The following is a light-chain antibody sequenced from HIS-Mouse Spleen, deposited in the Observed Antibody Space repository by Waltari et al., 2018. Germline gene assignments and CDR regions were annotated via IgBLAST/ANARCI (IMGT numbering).Light chain of an antibody. CDR1: SSDVGVYNY. J-gene: IGLJ1*01. CDR3: SSYAGSNNSLYV. Sequence: QSALTQPPSASGSPGQSVTISCTGTSSDVGVYNYVSCYQQHPGKAPKLMIYEVSKRPSGVPDRFSGSKSGNTASLTVSGLQAEDEADYYCSSYAGSNNSLYVFGTGTKVTVL. CDR2: EVS. V-gene: IGLV2-8*01.